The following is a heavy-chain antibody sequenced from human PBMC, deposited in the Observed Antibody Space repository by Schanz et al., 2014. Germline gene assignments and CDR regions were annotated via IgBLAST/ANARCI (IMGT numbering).Heavy chain of an antibody. CDR3: ARGIESSSWYAFDY. J-gene: IGHJ4*02. Sequence: EVQLVESGGGLVQPGGSLRLSCAASRFTFSDYWMSWVRQAPGKGLVWVSRTSHDGSFTTFADSVKGRFTISRDNAKNALYLQMNSLSAEDTAVYYCARGIESSSWYAFDYWGQGTLVTVSS. CDR2: TSHDGSFT. V-gene: IGHV3-74*02. CDR1: RFTFSDYW. D-gene: IGHD6-13*01.